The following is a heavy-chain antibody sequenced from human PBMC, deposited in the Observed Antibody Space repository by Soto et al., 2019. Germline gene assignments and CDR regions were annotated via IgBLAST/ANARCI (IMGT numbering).Heavy chain of an antibody. J-gene: IGHJ5*02. CDR3: ARALPVAKGGFDP. Sequence: EVQLVETGGGLIQPGGSLRLSCAASGFTVSNTYMTWVRQPPGKGLECVSVIYTAGGTNYADSVKGRCIISRDNSKNTLYLQMNSLSAEDTAVYYCARALPVAKGGFDPWGQGTLVTVSS. V-gene: IGHV3-53*02. D-gene: IGHD2-2*01. CDR2: IYTAGGT. CDR1: GFTVSNTY.